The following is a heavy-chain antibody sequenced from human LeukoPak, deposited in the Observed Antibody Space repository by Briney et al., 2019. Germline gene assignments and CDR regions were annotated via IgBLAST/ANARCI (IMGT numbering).Heavy chain of an antibody. CDR2: INHSGST. Sequence: PSETLSLTCAVYGGSFSGYYWSWIRKPPGKGLEWIGEINHSGSTNYNPSLKSRVTISVDTSKNQFSLKLSSVTAADTAVYYCARAHYTFSRYGGFDYWGQGTLVTVSS. D-gene: IGHD3-3*01. J-gene: IGHJ4*02. CDR3: ARAHYTFSRYGGFDY. CDR1: GGSFSGYY. V-gene: IGHV4-34*01.